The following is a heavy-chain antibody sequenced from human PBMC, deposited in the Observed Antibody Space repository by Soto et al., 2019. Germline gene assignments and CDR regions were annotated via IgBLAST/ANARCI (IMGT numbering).Heavy chain of an antibody. CDR3: ARDPNGSYYGGAFEI. CDR1: GFTFSSYG. V-gene: IGHV3-33*01. CDR2: IWYDGSNQ. J-gene: IGHJ3*02. Sequence: QVQLVESGGGVVQPGRSLRLSCAASGFTFSSYGMNWVRQAPCKGLEWVAIIWYDGSNQYYADSVKGRFTISRDNSKNTLFLQMNNLRAEDTAVYYCARDPNGSYYGGAFEIWGQGTMVTVSS. D-gene: IGHD1-26*01.